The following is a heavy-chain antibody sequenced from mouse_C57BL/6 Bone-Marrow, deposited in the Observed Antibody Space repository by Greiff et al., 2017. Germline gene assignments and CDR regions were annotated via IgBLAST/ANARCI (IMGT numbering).Heavy chain of an antibody. CDR2: ISNGGGST. CDR1: GFTFSDYY. CDR3: ARHQGNYGGMFFYYAMDY. D-gene: IGHD2-1*01. V-gene: IGHV5-12*01. J-gene: IGHJ4*01. Sequence: EVMLVESGGGLVQPGGSLKLSCAASGFTFSDYYMYWVRQTPEKRLEWVAYISNGGGSTYYPDTVKGRFTISRDNAKNTLYLQMSRLKSEDTAMYYCARHQGNYGGMFFYYAMDYWGQGTSVTVSS.